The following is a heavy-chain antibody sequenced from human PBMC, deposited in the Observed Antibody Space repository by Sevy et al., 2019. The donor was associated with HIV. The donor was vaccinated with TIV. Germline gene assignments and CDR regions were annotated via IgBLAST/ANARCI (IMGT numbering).Heavy chain of an antibody. CDR3: ARHVMVYYDFWSGYSGWFDP. CDR1: GGSISSYY. D-gene: IGHD3-3*01. Sequence: SETLSLTCTVSGGSISSYYWSWIRQPPGKGLEWIGYIYYSGSTNYNPSLKSRVTISVDTSKNQFSLKLSSVTAADTAVYYCARHVMVYYDFWSGYSGWFDPWGQRTLVTVSS. J-gene: IGHJ5*02. V-gene: IGHV4-59*08. CDR2: IYYSGST.